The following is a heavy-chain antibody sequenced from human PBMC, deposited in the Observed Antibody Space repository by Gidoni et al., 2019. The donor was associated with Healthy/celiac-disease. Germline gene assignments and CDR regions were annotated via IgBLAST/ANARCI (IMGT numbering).Heavy chain of an antibody. CDR2: ISSNGGST. CDR1: GFTFRSYA. Sequence: EVQLVESGGGLVQPGGSLRLSCSASGFTFRSYAMHWVRQAPGKGLEYVSAISSNGGSTYYADSVKGRFTISRDNSKNTLYLQMSSLRAEDTAVYYCVKTYDRAGAPLNWGQGTLVTVSS. CDR3: VKTYDRAGAPLN. D-gene: IGHD3-22*01. V-gene: IGHV3-64D*09. J-gene: IGHJ4*02.